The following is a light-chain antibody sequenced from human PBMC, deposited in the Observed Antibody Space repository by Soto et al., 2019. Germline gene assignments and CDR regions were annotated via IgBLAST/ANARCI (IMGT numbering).Light chain of an antibody. CDR3: QQRNNWPPIT. CDR1: QSVNYY. Sequence: IVLTQSPATLSLSPGERATLSCRASQSVNYYLAWYQQKPGQAPRLLIYDASNRATGIPARFSGSGSGTDFTLTISSLEPEDFAFYYCQQRNNWPPITFGQGTRLEIK. V-gene: IGKV3-11*01. CDR2: DAS. J-gene: IGKJ5*01.